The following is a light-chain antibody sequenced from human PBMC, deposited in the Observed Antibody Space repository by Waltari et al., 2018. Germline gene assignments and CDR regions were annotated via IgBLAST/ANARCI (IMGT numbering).Light chain of an antibody. Sequence: SYELTQPPSVSVSPGQTARITCSGDALPKQNPFWYQQKPGQAPVLIIDKDTQRPSGIPERFSGSSSGTTVTMTISGVQAEDEADYYCLSADSSGTSKVFGGGTKLTVL. CDR2: KDT. CDR3: LSADSSGTSKV. CDR1: ALPKQN. V-gene: IGLV3-25*03. J-gene: IGLJ3*02.